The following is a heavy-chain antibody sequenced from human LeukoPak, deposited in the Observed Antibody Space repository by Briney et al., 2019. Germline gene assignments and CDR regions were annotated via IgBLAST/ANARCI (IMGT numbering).Heavy chain of an antibody. V-gene: IGHV3-11*01. D-gene: IGHD1-20*01. CDR1: GFTFSDYY. CDR2: ISSSGSTI. J-gene: IGHJ3*02. Sequence: GGSQRLSCAASGFTFSDYYMSWIRQAPGKGLEWVSYISSSGSTIYYADSVKGRFTIARDNAKNPLYLQVNSVGAEDTAVYYCARVRNWSSRDAFDIWGQGTMVTVSS. CDR3: ARVRNWSSRDAFDI.